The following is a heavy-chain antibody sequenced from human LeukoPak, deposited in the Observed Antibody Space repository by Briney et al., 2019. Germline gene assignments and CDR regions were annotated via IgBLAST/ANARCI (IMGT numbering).Heavy chain of an antibody. CDR2: IHYSGTT. CDR1: GGSLSGHY. D-gene: IGHD5-12*01. CDR3: ARMGGYSGYATH. J-gene: IGHJ4*02. V-gene: IGHV4-59*08. Sequence: SETLSLTCTVGGGSLSGHYWSWIRQPPGKGLEWIGYIHYSGTTNYNPSLKNRVTISLDTSKNQFSLNLSSVTAADTAVYYCARMGGYSGYATHWGQGTLVTVSS.